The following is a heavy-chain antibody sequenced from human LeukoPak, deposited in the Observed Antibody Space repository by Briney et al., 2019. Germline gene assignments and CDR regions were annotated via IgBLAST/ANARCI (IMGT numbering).Heavy chain of an antibody. Sequence: GGSLRLSCAASGFTFGNYAMHWVRQAPGKGLEWVACISYDGSNKYYSDSVKGRFTISRDNSKNTLYLQMDSLRTEDTAVYYSGSRGYWGQGTLVTVSS. J-gene: IGHJ4*02. V-gene: IGHV3-30-3*01. CDR1: GFTFGNYA. CDR2: ISYDGSNK. D-gene: IGHD6-19*01. CDR3: GSRGY.